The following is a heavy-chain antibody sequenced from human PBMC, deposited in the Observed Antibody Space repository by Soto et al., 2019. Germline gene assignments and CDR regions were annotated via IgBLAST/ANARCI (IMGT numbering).Heavy chain of an antibody. Sequence: QVQLVESGGGLVRPGGSLRLSCEASGFTFREYYMTWFRQAPGQGLEWLSYIDSSTTYTNYADSVKGRFTISRDNAKNSLYLQMTSLRADDTAVYYCAREYYYTMYVWGQGTMVTVSS. V-gene: IGHV3-11*05. CDR2: IDSSTTYT. CDR1: GFTFREYY. J-gene: IGHJ6*02. CDR3: AREYYYTMYV.